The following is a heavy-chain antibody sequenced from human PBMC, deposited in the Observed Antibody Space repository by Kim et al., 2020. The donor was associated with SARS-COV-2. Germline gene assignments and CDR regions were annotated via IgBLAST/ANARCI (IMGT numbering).Heavy chain of an antibody. J-gene: IGHJ4*02. V-gene: IGHV3-33*01. CDR1: GFTFSSYG. Sequence: GGSLRLSCAASGFTFSSYGMHWVRQAPGKGLEWVAIIWYDGSNKYYVDSVKGRFTISRDNSKNTLYLQMKSLRAEDTAVYYCARDRLAYCGGDCPPDYWGQGTLVTVSS. CDR3: ARDRLAYCGGDCPPDY. CDR2: IWYDGSNK. D-gene: IGHD2-21*01.